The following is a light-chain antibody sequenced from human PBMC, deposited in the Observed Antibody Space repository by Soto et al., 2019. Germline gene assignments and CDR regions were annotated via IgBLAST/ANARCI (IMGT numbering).Light chain of an antibody. CDR2: GAS. J-gene: IGKJ1*01. V-gene: IGKV1-6*01. CDR1: QGIRND. Sequence: AIQLTQSPSSLSASVGDRVTISCRASQGIRNDLGWYQQKPGQAPKVLIYGASNLQSGVPSRFSGSGSGTDFTLTISSLQSEDFATYYCLQDYKYPRTFGQGTKVEIK. CDR3: LQDYKYPRT.